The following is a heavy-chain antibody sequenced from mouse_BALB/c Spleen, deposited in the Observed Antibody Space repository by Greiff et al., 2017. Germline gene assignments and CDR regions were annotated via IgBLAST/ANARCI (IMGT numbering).Heavy chain of an antibody. V-gene: IGHV4-1*02. J-gene: IGHJ3*01. CDR3: ARPSYYYGSSLAWFAY. CDR1: GFDFSRYW. Sequence: DVKLVESGGGLVQPGGSLKLSCAASGFDFSRYWMSWVRQAPGKGLEWIGEINPDSSTINYTPSLKDKFIISRDNAKNTLYLQMSKVRSEDTALYYCARPSYYYGSSLAWFAYWGQGTLVTVSA. CDR2: INPDSSTI. D-gene: IGHD1-1*01.